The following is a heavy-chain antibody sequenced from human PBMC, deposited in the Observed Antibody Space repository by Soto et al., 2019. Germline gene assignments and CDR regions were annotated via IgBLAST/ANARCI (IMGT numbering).Heavy chain of an antibody. V-gene: IGHV3-30*04. Sequence: QEQLVESGGGVVRPGKSLRLSCEASGFNFTYNAMHWVRQAPGKGLEWVAVISFNGRKKFYARSVKGRFTISRDNSKNTLYLQIINLRPGETAVYYCARDWLRRDDILTPSWNFNLWGQGTLVTAS. J-gene: IGHJ2*01. CDR1: GFNFTYNA. CDR3: ARDWLRRDDILTPSWNFNL. CDR2: ISFNGRKK. D-gene: IGHD3-9*01.